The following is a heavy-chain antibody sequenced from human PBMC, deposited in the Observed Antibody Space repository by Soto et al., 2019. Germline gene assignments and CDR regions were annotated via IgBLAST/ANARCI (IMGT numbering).Heavy chain of an antibody. J-gene: IGHJ6*02. Sequence: QVQLVQSGAEVKKPGASVKVSCKASGYTFTSYDINWVRQATGQGLEWMGWMNPNSGNTGYAQKFQGRVTMTRNTSISTAYMELSSLRSEDTAVYYCARGHWSVVGAAGDFGYYYGMDVWGQGTTVTVSS. CDR1: GYTFTSYD. CDR3: ARGHWSVVGAAGDFGYYYGMDV. V-gene: IGHV1-8*01. CDR2: MNPNSGNT. D-gene: IGHD1-26*01.